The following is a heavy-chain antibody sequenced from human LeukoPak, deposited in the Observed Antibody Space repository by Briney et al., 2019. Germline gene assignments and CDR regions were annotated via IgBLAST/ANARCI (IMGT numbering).Heavy chain of an antibody. CDR3: AKGLSINWFDP. CDR1: GFSFGNSW. J-gene: IGHJ5*02. Sequence: PGGSLRLSCAASGFSFGNSWMHWVRQAPGKGLVCVSRISGDGSSTSYADSVKGRFTVSRDNAKNTLYLQMNSLRAEDTAVYYCAKGLSINWFDPWGQGTLVTVSS. V-gene: IGHV3-74*01. D-gene: IGHD2-2*02. CDR2: ISGDGSST.